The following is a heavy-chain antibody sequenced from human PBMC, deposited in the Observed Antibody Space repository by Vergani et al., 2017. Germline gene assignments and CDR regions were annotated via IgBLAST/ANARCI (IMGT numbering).Heavy chain of an antibody. Sequence: QVQLQESGPGLVKPSETLSLTCTVSGGSISSYYWSWIRQPPGKGLEWIGYIYYSGSTNYNPSLKSRVPISVDTSKNQFSLKLSSVTAADTAVYYCARDVRSYVSSGYYLTYNWFDHWGQGTLVTVSS. CDR3: ARDVRSYVSSGYYLTYNWFDH. D-gene: IGHD3-22*01. J-gene: IGHJ5*02. V-gene: IGHV4-59*01. CDR1: GGSISSYY. CDR2: IYYSGST.